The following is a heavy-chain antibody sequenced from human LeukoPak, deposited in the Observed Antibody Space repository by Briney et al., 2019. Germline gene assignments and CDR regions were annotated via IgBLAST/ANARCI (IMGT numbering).Heavy chain of an antibody. CDR3: ARANPTKYWYFDL. CDR1: GFTFSSYN. CDR2: ISSSSSPM. V-gene: IGHV3-48*01. J-gene: IGHJ2*01. Sequence: PGGSLRLSCAASGFTFSSYNMNWVRQAPGKGLEWVSYISSSSSPMYNTDSVKGRFTISRDNAKNSLYLQMNSLRAEDTAVYYCARANPTKYWYFDLWGRGTLVTVSS.